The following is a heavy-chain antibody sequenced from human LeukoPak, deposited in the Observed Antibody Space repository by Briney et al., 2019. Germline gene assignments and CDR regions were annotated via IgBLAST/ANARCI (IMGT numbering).Heavy chain of an antibody. CDR1: GFTFSDYY. J-gene: IGHJ4*02. D-gene: IGHD3-22*01. V-gene: IGHV3-11*01. CDR3: AKVAYYYDSSGYYLEIDY. Sequence: GGSLRLSCAASGFTFSDYYMSWIRQAPGKGLEWVSYISSSGSTIYYADSVKGRFTISRDNSKNTLYLQMNSLRAEDTAVYYCAKVAYYYDSSGYYLEIDYWGQGTLVTVSS. CDR2: ISSSGSTI.